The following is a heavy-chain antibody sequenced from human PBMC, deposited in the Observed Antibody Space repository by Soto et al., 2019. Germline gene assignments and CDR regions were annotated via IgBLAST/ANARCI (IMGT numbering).Heavy chain of an antibody. V-gene: IGHV4-31*03. Sequence: SETLSLTCTVSVGSISSGCYYWNWIRQHPGKGLEWIEYIFYIGSTYYNPSLKSRVTISVDTSKNQFSLKLNSVTAADTAVYYCARSVFPWGQGTLVTVSS. J-gene: IGHJ5*02. CDR3: ARSVFP. CDR1: VGSISSGCYY. CDR2: IFYIGST.